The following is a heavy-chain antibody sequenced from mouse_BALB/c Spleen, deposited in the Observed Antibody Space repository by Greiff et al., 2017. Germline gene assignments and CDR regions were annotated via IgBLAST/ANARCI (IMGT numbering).Heavy chain of an antibody. CDR2: ISSGGST. CDR3: ARGPDGYFSYWYFDV. J-gene: IGHJ1*01. Sequence: EVKLVESGGGLVKPGGSLKLSCAASGFTFSSYAMSWVRQTPEKRLEWVASISSGGSTYYPDSVKGRFTISRDNARNILYLQMSSLRSEDTAMYYCARGPDGYFSYWYFDVWGAGTTVTVSS. CDR1: GFTFSSYA. V-gene: IGHV5-6-5*01. D-gene: IGHD2-3*01.